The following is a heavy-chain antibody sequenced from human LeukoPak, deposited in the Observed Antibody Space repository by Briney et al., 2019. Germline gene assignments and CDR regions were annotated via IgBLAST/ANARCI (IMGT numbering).Heavy chain of an antibody. Sequence: GGSLRLSCAASGFTFRSYSMNWVRQAPGKGLEGVSSISSSSSYIHSADSVRGRFTISRDNAKNSLFLQMNSLRAEDTAVYYCARDEWGYAFDIWGQGTMVTVFS. D-gene: IGHD2-15*01. CDR2: ISSSSSYI. CDR3: ARDEWGYAFDI. CDR1: GFTFRSYS. J-gene: IGHJ3*02. V-gene: IGHV3-21*01.